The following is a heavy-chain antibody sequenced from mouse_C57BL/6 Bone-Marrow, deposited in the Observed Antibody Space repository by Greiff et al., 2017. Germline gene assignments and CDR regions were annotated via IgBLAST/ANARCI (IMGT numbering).Heavy chain of an antibody. Sequence: QVQLQQPGAELVKPGASVKMSCKASGYTFTSYWITWVTQRPGQGLEWIGDIYPGSGSTNYNEKFKSKATLTVDTSSSTAYMQLSSLTSEDSAVYYCARGRDYSNSYWYFDVWGTGTTVTVSS. J-gene: IGHJ1*03. CDR3: ARGRDYSNSYWYFDV. CDR2: IYPGSGST. D-gene: IGHD2-5*01. V-gene: IGHV1-55*01. CDR1: GYTFTSYW.